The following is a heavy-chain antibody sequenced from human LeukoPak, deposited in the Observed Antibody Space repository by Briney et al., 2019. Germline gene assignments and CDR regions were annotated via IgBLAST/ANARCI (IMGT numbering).Heavy chain of an antibody. CDR1: GGSITSSSYY. CDR3: ARRRSRDGYRDH. V-gene: IGHV4-39*01. J-gene: IGHJ4*02. CDR2: IYYSGST. Sequence: SETLSLTCTISGGSITSSSYYWAWIRQPPGKGLEWIGTIYYSGSTYYSPSLKSRVSISVDTSKNQFSLKLSSVTAADTAVYYCARRRSRDGYRDHWGQGTLVTVSS. D-gene: IGHD5-24*01.